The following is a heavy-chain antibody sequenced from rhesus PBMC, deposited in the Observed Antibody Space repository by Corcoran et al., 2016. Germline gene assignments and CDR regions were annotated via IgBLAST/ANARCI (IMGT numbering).Heavy chain of an antibody. CDR1: GYTFTDYY. J-gene: IGHJ4*01. D-gene: IGHD4-23*01. CDR2: VDPEDGEA. CDR3: ATTYSNLDY. Sequence: EVQLVQSGAEVKKPGASVKISCKASGYTFTDYYLHWVRQAPGKGLEWMGRVDPEDGEAIHAQKFQDRGTITADTSTDTAYMELSSRRSEDTAGYYCATTYSNLDYWGQGVLVTVSS. V-gene: IGHV1-111*02.